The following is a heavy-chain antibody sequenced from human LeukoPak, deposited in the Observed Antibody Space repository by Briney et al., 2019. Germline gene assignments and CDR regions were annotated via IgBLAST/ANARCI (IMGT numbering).Heavy chain of an antibody. CDR2: ISAYNGNT. V-gene: IGHV1-18*01. CDR1: GYTFTTYG. CDR3: ARALAAGGFYDN. J-gene: IGHJ4*02. Sequence: ASVKVSCKASGYTFTTYGISWVRQAPGQGPEWMGWISAYNGNTNYAQKLQVRVTMTTDTSTSTAYMEQRSLRSDDTAVYYCARALAAGGFYDNWGQGTLVTVSS. D-gene: IGHD6-13*01.